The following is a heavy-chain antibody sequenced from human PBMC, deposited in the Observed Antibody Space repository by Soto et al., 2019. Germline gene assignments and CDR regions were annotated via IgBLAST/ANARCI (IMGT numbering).Heavy chain of an antibody. J-gene: IGHJ4*02. V-gene: IGHV2-5*02. CDR3: AHAGDYDLLTFDH. CDR1: GFSLSTYDMG. D-gene: IGHD4-17*01. Sequence: QITLKESGPTLVRPAQTLTLTCDFSGFSLSTYDMGVAWIRQPPGKALVWLALIYWDDDKRYSPSLKDRLAISKDTSSNQVVLTITNMDPGDTATYFCAHAGDYDLLTFDHWGPGTLVTVSS. CDR2: IYWDDDK.